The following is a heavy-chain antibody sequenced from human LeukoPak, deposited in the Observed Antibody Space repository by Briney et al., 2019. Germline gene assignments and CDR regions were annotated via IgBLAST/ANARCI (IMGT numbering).Heavy chain of an antibody. J-gene: IGHJ4*02. CDR1: GYSISSGYY. V-gene: IGHV4-38-2*01. Sequence: SDTLSLTCAVSGYSISSGYYWGWIRQTPGKGVEWVGSIYHSGSTYYNPSLKSRVTISADTSTNQFFLKLSSVTAADTAVYYCAKTRTGPYYFDYWGQGTLVTVSS. CDR3: AKTRTGPYYFDY. CDR2: IYHSGST.